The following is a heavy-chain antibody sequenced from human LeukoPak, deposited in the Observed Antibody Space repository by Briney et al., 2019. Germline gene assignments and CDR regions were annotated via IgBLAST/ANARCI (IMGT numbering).Heavy chain of an antibody. D-gene: IGHD6-13*01. CDR2: MYSRGDT. V-gene: IGHV3-53*01. CDR1: GFTVSDNY. Sequence: GGSLRLSCAASGFTVSDNYMSWVRQAPGKGLEWVSVMYSRGDTYYANSVEGRFTFSRDISKNTLYLQMNGLGTEDTAIYYCARDAPQVPAAGVLASWGQGTLVIVSS. J-gene: IGHJ5*02. CDR3: ARDAPQVPAAGVLAS.